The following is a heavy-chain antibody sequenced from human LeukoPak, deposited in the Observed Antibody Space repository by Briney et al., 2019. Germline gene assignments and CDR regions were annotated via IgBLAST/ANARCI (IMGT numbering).Heavy chain of an antibody. J-gene: IGHJ5*02. CDR2: IIPIFRTA. CDR1: GGTFRSYA. Sequence: SVKVSCKASGGTFRSYAISWVRQAPGQGLEWMGGIIPIFRTANYAQKFQGRVTITTDESTSTAYMELSSLRSEDTAVYYCARLNKGSSSWYWGYNWFDPWGQGTLVTVSS. CDR3: ARLNKGSSSWYWGYNWFDP. V-gene: IGHV1-69*05. D-gene: IGHD6-13*01.